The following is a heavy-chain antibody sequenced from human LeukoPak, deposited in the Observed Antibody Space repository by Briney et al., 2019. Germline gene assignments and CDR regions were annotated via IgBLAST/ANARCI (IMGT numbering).Heavy chain of an antibody. Sequence: GASVKVSCKASGYTFTSYYMHWVLQDPGQGLEWLGIINPSGGSTNYAQKFQGRVTMTRDTSTSTVYMELSSLRSEDTAVYYCARAGMIVGARFDYWGQGTLVTVSS. CDR1: GYTFTSYY. D-gene: IGHD1-26*01. CDR3: ARAGMIVGARFDY. CDR2: INPSGGST. V-gene: IGHV1-46*01. J-gene: IGHJ4*02.